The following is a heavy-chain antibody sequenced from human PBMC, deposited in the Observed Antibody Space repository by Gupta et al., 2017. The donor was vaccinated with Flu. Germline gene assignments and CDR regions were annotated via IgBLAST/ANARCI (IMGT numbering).Heavy chain of an antibody. CDR2: IYYSGST. V-gene: IGHV4-59*01. J-gene: IGHJ4*02. D-gene: IGHD6-13*01. Sequence: IRDIYYSGSTNYNPSLKSRVTMSVDTSKNQVSLKLSSVTAADTAVYYCARDISGSVTAAGTWGQGTLVTVSS. CDR3: ARDISGSVTAAGT.